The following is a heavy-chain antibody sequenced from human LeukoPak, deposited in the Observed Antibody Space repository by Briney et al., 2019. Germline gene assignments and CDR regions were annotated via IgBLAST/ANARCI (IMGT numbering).Heavy chain of an antibody. V-gene: IGHV3-30-3*01. CDR3: ARVFLERLTSGYFDN. Sequence: PGGSLRLSCAASGFTFSEYAMHWVRQVPRKGLEWVAVISYDGRQKYYGDSVKGRFTISRDNPKNTLYLQMNSLRDDDTAVYYCARVFLERLTSGYFDNWGQGTLVTVSP. CDR2: ISYDGRQK. CDR1: GFTFSEYA. D-gene: IGHD3-3*01. J-gene: IGHJ4*02.